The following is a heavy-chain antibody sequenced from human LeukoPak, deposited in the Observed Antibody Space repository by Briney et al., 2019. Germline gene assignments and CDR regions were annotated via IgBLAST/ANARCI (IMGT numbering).Heavy chain of an antibody. CDR1: GGSISGHY. Sequence: SETLSLTCTVSGGSISGHYWSWIRQPSGKGLEWIGYVYYSGKTYYSSSLRSRVTISVDTSKNHFSLKLTSVTAADTALYYCARLLDNDSSGDPDTFDMWGQGTMVTVSS. CDR2: VYYSGKT. CDR3: ARLLDNDSSGDPDTFDM. D-gene: IGHD3-22*01. J-gene: IGHJ3*02. V-gene: IGHV4-59*11.